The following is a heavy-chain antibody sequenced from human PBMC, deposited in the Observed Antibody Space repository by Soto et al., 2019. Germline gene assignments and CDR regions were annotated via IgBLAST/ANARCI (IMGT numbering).Heavy chain of an antibody. D-gene: IGHD3-22*01. CDR1: GFTFSSYS. V-gene: IGHV3-21*01. J-gene: IGHJ6*02. Sequence: GGSLRLSCAASGFTFSSYSMNWVRQAPGKGLEWVSSISSSSSYIYYADSVKGRFTISRDNAKNSLYLQMNSLRAEDTAVYYCARDRVPDNSSGYYYYGMDVWGQGTTVTVSS. CDR3: ARDRVPDNSSGYYYYGMDV. CDR2: ISSSSSYI.